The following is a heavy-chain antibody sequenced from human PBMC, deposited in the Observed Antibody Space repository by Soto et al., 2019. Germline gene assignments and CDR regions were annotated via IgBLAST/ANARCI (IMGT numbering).Heavy chain of an antibody. J-gene: IGHJ4*02. CDR3: TRGPPSDY. CDR1: GGSISSDY. CDR2: IYDSVST. Sequence: SETLSLTCTVSGGSISSDYWSWIRQPPWKGLEWIGYIYDSVSTNYNPSLKSRVTISVDTSKNQFSLKLRSVTAADTAVYYCTRGPPSDYWGQGTLVTVSS. V-gene: IGHV4-59*01.